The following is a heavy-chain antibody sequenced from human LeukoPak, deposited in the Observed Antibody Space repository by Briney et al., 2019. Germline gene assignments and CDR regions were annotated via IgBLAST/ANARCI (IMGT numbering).Heavy chain of an antibody. D-gene: IGHD1-26*01. CDR3: ARDRSNSDY. J-gene: IGHJ4*02. CDR2: IRVDSGHT. V-gene: IGHV1-18*01. Sequence: ASVKVSCKASGYTFRNNGISWVRQAPGQGPEWMGWIRVDSGHTNCAQKFQGRVTMTRDTFTRTVYMELRSLTSDDTAVYYCARDRSNSDYWGQGTLVTVSS. CDR1: GYTFRNNG.